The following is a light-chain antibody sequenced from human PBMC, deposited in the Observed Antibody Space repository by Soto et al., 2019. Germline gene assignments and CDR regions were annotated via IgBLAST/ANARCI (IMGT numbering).Light chain of an antibody. J-gene: IGKJ1*01. CDR3: QQSYSTPTWT. Sequence: DIQMTQSPSSLSASVGDRVTITCRASQSISSDLNWYQQKPGKAPKLLIYAASSLQSGVPSRFSGSGSGTDFTLTITSLQPEDFGTYYCQQSYSTPTWTFGQGTQGESK. CDR2: AAS. CDR1: QSISSD. V-gene: IGKV1-39*01.